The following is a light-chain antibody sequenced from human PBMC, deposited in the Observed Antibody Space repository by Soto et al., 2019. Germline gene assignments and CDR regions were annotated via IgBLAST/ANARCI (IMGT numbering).Light chain of an antibody. CDR3: CSYAGSSTVV. J-gene: IGLJ2*01. CDR1: SSDVGDYNL. Sequence: QSALAQPASVSGSPGQSISISCTGTSSDVGDYNLVSWYQQHPGKAPKLMIYEVSKRPSGVSNRFSGSKSGNTASLTISGLQAEDEADYYCCSYAGSSTVVFVGGTKLTVL. CDR2: EVS. V-gene: IGLV2-23*02.